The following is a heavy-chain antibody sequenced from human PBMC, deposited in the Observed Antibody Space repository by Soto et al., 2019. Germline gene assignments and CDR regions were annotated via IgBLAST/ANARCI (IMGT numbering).Heavy chain of an antibody. CDR2: IRGKSDSGTT. V-gene: IGHV3-15*01. CDR1: GFIFRNSW. J-gene: IGHJ1*01. CDR3: LTERPLCDACHGGN. D-gene: IGHD2-2*01. Sequence: EVQLVESGGGLVKPGGSLRLSCAASGFIFRNSWMSWVRQAPGKGLEWVGLIRGKSDSGTTDYAAPVKGRFTISRDDSENTLYLQMDSLKVDDTAVYFCLTERPLCDACHGGNCGHGTLVTVSS.